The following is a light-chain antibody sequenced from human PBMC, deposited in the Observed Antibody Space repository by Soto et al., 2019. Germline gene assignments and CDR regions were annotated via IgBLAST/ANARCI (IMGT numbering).Light chain of an antibody. V-gene: IGKV3-20*01. CDR2: AAS. J-gene: IGKJ4*01. CDR3: QQYGSAPCT. Sequence: EVVLTQSPGTLSLSPGERATLSCRASQTVTTSQLTWFQQKPGQAPRLLIYAASIRAAGIPDRFSGSGSGTDFTLTINRREHEDFSVYYCQQYGSAPCTFGGGTKVDIK. CDR1: QTVTTSQ.